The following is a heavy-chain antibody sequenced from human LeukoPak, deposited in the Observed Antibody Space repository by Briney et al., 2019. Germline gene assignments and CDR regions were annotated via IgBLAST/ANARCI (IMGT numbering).Heavy chain of an antibody. J-gene: IGHJ3*02. V-gene: IGHV4-30-4*01. Sequence: SQTLSLTCTVSGGSISSGDYYWSWIRQPPGKGLEWIGYIYYSGSTYYNPSLKGRVTISVDTSKNQFSLKLSSVTAADTAVYYCATSPPGDAFDIWGQGTMVTVSS. CDR3: ATSPPGDAFDI. CDR2: IYYSGST. CDR1: GGSISSGDYY.